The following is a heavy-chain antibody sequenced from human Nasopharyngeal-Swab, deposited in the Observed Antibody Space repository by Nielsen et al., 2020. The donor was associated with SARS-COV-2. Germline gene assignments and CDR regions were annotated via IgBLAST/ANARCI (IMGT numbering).Heavy chain of an antibody. CDR3: ARDIGHSSGWYSYYSYEMDV. V-gene: IGHV3-30*03. CDR1: GFTFGYYG. J-gene: IGHJ6*02. Sequence: GESLKISCAASGFTFGYYGMHWVRQAPGKGLGWVAVISYDGSKKYYVDSVKGRLTISRDNSKNTLYLQMNSLRAEDTAVYYCARDIGHSSGWYSYYSYEMDVWGQGTTVTVSS. D-gene: IGHD6-19*01. CDR2: ISYDGSKK.